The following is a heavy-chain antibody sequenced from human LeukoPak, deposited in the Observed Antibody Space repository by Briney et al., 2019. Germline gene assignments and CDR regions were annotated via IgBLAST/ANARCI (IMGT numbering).Heavy chain of an antibody. Sequence: ASVKVSCKASGYTLTSYYMHWVRQPPGQGLEWMGIINPSGGSTSYAQKFQGRVTMTRDMSTNTAYMELSSLRSEDTAVYYCASGGVGAFDIWGQGTMVTVSS. CDR1: GYTLTSYY. D-gene: IGHD3-16*01. CDR2: INPSGGST. V-gene: IGHV1-46*01. CDR3: ASGGVGAFDI. J-gene: IGHJ3*02.